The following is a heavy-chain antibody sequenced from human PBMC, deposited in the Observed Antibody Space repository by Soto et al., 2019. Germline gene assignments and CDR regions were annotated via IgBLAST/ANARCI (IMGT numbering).Heavy chain of an antibody. CDR3: AREGGSGSPVWYFHV. CDR2: IFHSGST. D-gene: IGHD1-26*01. CDR1: GGSISSGGYS. Sequence: QLQLQESGSGLVKPSQTLSLTCAVSGGSISSGGYSWSWLRQPPGKGLEWIGYIFHSGSTYYNPSLKSGGTISVDGSKNHFSRELSSVPAADTAVYYCAREGGSGSPVWYFHVWGRGTLVTVSS. V-gene: IGHV4-30-2*01. J-gene: IGHJ2*01.